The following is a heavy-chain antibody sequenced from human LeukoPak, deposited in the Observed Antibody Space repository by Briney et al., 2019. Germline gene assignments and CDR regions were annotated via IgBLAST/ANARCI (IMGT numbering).Heavy chain of an antibody. V-gene: IGHV3-7*01. D-gene: IGHD3-10*01. Sequence: GGSLRLSCEASGFTFISFWMSWVRQAPGKGLEWVANINQDGSEKYYVDSLKGRFTISRDNAKNSLYLQMNSLRVEDTAVYYCARDGRTRIMVRGTSNWFDPWGQGTQVTVSS. CDR3: ARDGRTRIMVRGTSNWFDP. CDR1: GFTFISFW. J-gene: IGHJ5*02. CDR2: INQDGSEK.